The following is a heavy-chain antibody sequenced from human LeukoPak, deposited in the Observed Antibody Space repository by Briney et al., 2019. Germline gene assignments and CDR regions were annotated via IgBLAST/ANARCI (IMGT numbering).Heavy chain of an antibody. V-gene: IGHV1-46*01. CDR3: AKVGFSGYERGDPDI. Sequence: GASVKVSCKASGYIFISYYMHWVRQAPGQGLEWMGIINPSGGSTSYAQKFQGRVTMTRDTSTSTVYMELSSLRVEDTALYYCAKVGFSGYERGDPDIWGQGTMVTVSS. J-gene: IGHJ3*02. CDR1: GYIFISYY. CDR2: INPSGGST. D-gene: IGHD5-12*01.